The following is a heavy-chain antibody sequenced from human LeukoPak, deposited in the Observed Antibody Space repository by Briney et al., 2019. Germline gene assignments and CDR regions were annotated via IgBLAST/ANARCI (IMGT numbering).Heavy chain of an antibody. Sequence: PSETLSLTCTVSGGSISSYYWSWIRQPPGKGLEWIGYIYYSGSTNYNPSLKSRVTISVDTSKNQFSLKLSSVTAADTAVYYCARVAGQQLGLFDYWGQGTLVTVSS. CDR3: ARVAGQQLGLFDY. CDR2: IYYSGST. D-gene: IGHD6-13*01. CDR1: GGSISSYY. V-gene: IGHV4-59*08. J-gene: IGHJ4*02.